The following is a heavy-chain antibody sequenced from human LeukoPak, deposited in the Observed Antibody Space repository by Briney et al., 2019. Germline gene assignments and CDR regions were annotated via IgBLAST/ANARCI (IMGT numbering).Heavy chain of an antibody. Sequence: GGSPRLSCAASGFTFSSYAMSWVRQAPGKGLEWVSAISGSGGSTYYADSVKGRFTISRDNSKNTLYLQMNSLRAEDTAVYYCARSKAHLSTSWYGNWFDPWGQGTLVTVSS. CDR2: ISGSGGST. J-gene: IGHJ5*02. CDR3: ARSKAHLSTSWYGNWFDP. D-gene: IGHD2-2*01. V-gene: IGHV3-23*01. CDR1: GFTFSSYA.